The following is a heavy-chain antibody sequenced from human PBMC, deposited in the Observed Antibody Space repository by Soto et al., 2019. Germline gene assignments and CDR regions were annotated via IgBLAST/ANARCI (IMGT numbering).Heavy chain of an antibody. CDR1: GFSLNSSGVG. D-gene: IGHD6-6*01. Sequence: SGPTLVNPAQTLTLTCTFSGFSLNSSGVGVGWIRQPPGKALEWLALIYWNDEMHYSPSLKSRLTITEDASKHQVVLTVTNMDPVDTATYYCAHRRFAKYSSLPADFDYWGQGILVTVSS. CDR3: AHRRFAKYSSLPADFDY. V-gene: IGHV2-5*01. CDR2: IYWNDEM. J-gene: IGHJ4*02.